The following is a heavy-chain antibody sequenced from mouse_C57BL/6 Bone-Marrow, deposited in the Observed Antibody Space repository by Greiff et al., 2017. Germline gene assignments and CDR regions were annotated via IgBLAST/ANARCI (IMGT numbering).Heavy chain of an antibody. V-gene: IGHV1-54*01. D-gene: IGHD1-2*01. CDR2: INPGSGGT. J-gene: IGHJ4*01. CDR3: ARSAMSYYYAMDY. CDR1: GYAFTNYL. Sequence: VKLQESGAELVRPGTSVKVSCKASGYAFTNYLIEWVKQRPGQGLEWIGVINPGSGGTNYNEKFKGKATLTADKSSSTAYMQLSSLTSEDSAVYFCARSAMSYYYAMDYWGQGTSVTVSS.